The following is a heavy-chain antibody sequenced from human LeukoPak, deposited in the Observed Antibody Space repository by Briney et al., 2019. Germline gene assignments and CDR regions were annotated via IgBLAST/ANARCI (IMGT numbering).Heavy chain of an antibody. CDR2: ISSSGST. D-gene: IGHD4-17*01. CDR1: GDSISSGDYY. CDR3: ARDPTPAYGEVTFDY. V-gene: IGHV4-61*02. J-gene: IGHJ4*02. Sequence: PSETLSLTCTVSGDSISSGDYYWSWIRQPAGKGLEWIGRISSSGSTNYNPSLKSRVTISVDTSKNQFSLKLSSVTAADTAVYYCARDPTPAYGEVTFDYWGQGTLVTVSS.